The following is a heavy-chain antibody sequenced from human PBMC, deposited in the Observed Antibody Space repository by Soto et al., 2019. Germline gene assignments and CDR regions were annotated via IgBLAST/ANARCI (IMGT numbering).Heavy chain of an antibody. CDR2: MNPNSGNT. Sequence: ASVKVSCKASGYTFTSYDINWVRQATGQGLEWMGWMNPNSGNTGYALKFQGRVTMTRNTSISTAYMELSSPRSEDTAVYYCARGRGSGWYRWAFDIWGQGTMVTVSS. J-gene: IGHJ3*02. CDR1: GYTFTSYD. V-gene: IGHV1-8*01. CDR3: ARGRGSGWYRWAFDI. D-gene: IGHD6-19*01.